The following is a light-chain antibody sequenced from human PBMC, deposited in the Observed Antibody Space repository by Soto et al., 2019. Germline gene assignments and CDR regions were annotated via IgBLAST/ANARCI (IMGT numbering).Light chain of an antibody. V-gene: IGKV3-15*01. J-gene: IGKJ1*01. CDR1: QSVSSS. CDR3: HQYRDWPRT. Sequence: EIVMTQSPATLSVSPGERATLSCRASQSVSSSLAWYQQKPGQAPRLLIYDSSTGATGVPARFSGSGSGTEFTLTINSLQSEDSAVYYCHQYRDWPRTFGQGTKVEIK. CDR2: DSS.